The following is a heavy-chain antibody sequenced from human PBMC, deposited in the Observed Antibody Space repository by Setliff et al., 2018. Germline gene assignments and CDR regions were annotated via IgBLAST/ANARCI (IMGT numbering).Heavy chain of an antibody. Sequence: SGPTLVNPTQTLTLTCTFSGFSLSTSGMCVGWIRQPPGKALEWLARIDWDDDKYYSTSLKTRLTISKDTSKNQVVLTMTNMDPVDTATYYCARIYCSGGSCYLDYWGQGTLVTVSS. CDR1: GFSLSTSGMC. D-gene: IGHD2-15*01. CDR2: IDWDDDK. CDR3: ARIYCSGGSCYLDY. V-gene: IGHV2-70*11. J-gene: IGHJ4*02.